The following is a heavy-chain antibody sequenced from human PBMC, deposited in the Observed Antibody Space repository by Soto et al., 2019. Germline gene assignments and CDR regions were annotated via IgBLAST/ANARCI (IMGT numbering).Heavy chain of an antibody. CDR3: ARAPKVSGSAQTRPDF. V-gene: IGHV4-34*01. CDR2: ISPSGTT. CDR1: SGSLSGYY. J-gene: IGHJ4*02. Sequence: PSETLSLTCSLYSGSLSGYYWSWIRQPPGKGLEWIGEISPSGTTNYSPSLKSRVYISVDTSKKQFSLNLTSLTAADTAVYYCARAPKVSGSAQTRPDFWRQGSLVT. D-gene: IGHD6-6*01.